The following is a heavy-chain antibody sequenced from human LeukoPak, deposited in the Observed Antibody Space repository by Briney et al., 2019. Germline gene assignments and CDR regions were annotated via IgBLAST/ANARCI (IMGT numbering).Heavy chain of an antibody. Sequence: GGSLRLSCAASGFTFDDYAMHWVRQAPGKGLEWVSGISWNSGSIGYADSVKGRFTISRDNSKNTLYLQMNSLRAEDTAVYYCARGTPSSSGWLYYGMDVWGQGTTVTVSS. CDR3: ARGTPSSSGWLYYGMDV. J-gene: IGHJ6*02. D-gene: IGHD6-19*01. V-gene: IGHV3-9*01. CDR1: GFTFDDYA. CDR2: ISWNSGSI.